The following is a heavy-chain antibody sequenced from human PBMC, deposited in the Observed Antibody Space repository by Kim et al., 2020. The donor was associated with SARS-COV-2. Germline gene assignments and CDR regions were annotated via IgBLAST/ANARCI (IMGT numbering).Heavy chain of an antibody. V-gene: IGHV1-3*01. D-gene: IGHD1-1*01. J-gene: IGHJ4*02. Sequence: ASVKVSCKASGYTFTSYAMHWVRQAPGQRLEWMGWINAGNGNTKYSQKFQGRVTITRDTSASTAYMELSSLRSEDTAVYYCARQGTGTTVKLPDDYWGQGTLVTVSS. CDR1: GYTFTSYA. CDR2: INAGNGNT. CDR3: ARQGTGTTVKLPDDY.